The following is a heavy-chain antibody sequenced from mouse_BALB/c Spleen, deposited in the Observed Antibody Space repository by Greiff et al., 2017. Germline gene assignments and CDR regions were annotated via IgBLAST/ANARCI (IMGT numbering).Heavy chain of an antibody. V-gene: IGHV1S137*01. J-gene: IGHJ4*01. CDR2: ISTYYGDA. CDR1: GYTFTDYA. CDR3: ARRRSYAMDY. Sequence: VHLVESGAELVRPGVSVKISCKGSGYTFTDYAMHWVKQSHAKSLEWIGVISTYYGDASYNQKFKGKATMTVDKSSSTAYMELARLTSEDSAIYYCARRRSYAMDYWGQGTSVTVSS.